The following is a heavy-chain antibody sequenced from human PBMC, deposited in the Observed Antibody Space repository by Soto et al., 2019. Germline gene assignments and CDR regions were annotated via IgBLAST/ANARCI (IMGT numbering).Heavy chain of an antibody. V-gene: IGHV6-1*01. CDR1: GDSVSSNSAA. CDR2: TYYRSKWYN. J-gene: IGHJ3*02. D-gene: IGHD2-8*01. Sequence: SQTLSLTCAISGDSVSSNSAAWNWIRQSPSRGLEWLGRTYYRSKWYNDYAVSVKSRITINPDTSKNQFSLQLNSVTPEDTAVYYCARENFTNGGCYRGFGAFDIWGQGTMVTVSS. CDR3: ARENFTNGGCYRGFGAFDI.